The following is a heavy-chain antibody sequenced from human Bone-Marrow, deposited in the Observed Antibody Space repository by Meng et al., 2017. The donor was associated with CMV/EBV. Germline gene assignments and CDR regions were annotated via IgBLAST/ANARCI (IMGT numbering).Heavy chain of an antibody. CDR2: ISYDGSNK. Sequence: GESLKISCAASGFTFSSYAMHWVRQAPGKGLEWVAVISYDGSNKYYADSVKGRFTISRDNSKNTLYLQMNSLRAEDTAVYYCARTILRFWSGYYIICGFDPWGQGTLVTVSS. J-gene: IGHJ5*02. V-gene: IGHV3-30-3*01. D-gene: IGHD3-3*01. CDR1: GFTFSSYA. CDR3: ARTILRFWSGYYIICGFDP.